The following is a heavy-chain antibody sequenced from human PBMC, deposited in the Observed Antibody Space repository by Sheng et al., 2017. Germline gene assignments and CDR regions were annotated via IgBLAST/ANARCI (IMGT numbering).Heavy chain of an antibody. Sequence: QVQLQESDPGLVKPFRRPLSLTCTXSGGSISSYYWSWIRQPPGKGLEWIGYIYYSGSTNYNPSLKSRVTISVXTSKNQFSLKLSSVTAADTAVYYWCGDRVCLPRVRGRPWG. V-gene: IGHV4-59*01. CDR3: CGDRVCLPRVRGRP. CDR1: GGSISSYY. CDR2: IYYSGST. J-gene: IGHJ5*02. D-gene: IGHD3-10*01.